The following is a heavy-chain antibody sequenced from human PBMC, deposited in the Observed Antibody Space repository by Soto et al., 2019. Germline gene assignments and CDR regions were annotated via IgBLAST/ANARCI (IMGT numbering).Heavy chain of an antibody. CDR2: IYYSGST. D-gene: IGHD1-26*01. CDR1: GGSINRYY. J-gene: IGHJ4*02. CDR3: AREVGASPDYFDS. V-gene: IGHV4-59*13. Sequence: SETLSLTCTVSGGSINRYYWNWIRQSPGKGLEWIGYIYYSGSTIYTPSLRGRVTISLDTSKNQFSLRLTSVTVADTAVYYCAREVGASPDYFDSWGQGTLVTVSS.